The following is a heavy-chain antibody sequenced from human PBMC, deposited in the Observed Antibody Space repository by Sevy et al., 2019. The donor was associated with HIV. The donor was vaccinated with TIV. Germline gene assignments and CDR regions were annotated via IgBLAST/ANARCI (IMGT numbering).Heavy chain of an antibody. CDR2: LSFGCGEI. Sequence: GGSLRLSCAASGFTFSKYSMSWVRQPPGKGLEWVSTLSFGCGEINYADSVKGRFTISRDNSKSSVHLQMNNLRREDTAVYYCAREGCTKPHDYWGQGTLVPVSS. D-gene: IGHD2-8*01. CDR3: AREGCTKPHDY. V-gene: IGHV3-23*01. CDR1: GFTFSKYS. J-gene: IGHJ4*02.